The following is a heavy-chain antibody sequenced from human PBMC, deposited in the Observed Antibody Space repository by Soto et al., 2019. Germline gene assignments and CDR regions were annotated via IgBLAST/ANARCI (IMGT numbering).Heavy chain of an antibody. CDR2: IYYSGSP. CDR3: ASSNIAAAGFYYYGMDV. Sequence: PSDTLSLTYTVSGGSISSYYWSWICQLPGKGLEWIGYIYYSGSPNYNPSLKSRVTISVDTSKNQFSLKLSSVTAADTAVYYCASSNIAAAGFYYYGMDVWGRGTTVT. D-gene: IGHD6-13*01. CDR1: GGSISSYY. J-gene: IGHJ6*02. V-gene: IGHV4-59*01.